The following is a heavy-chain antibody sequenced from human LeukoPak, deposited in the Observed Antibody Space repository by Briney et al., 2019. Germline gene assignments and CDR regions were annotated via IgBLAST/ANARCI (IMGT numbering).Heavy chain of an antibody. V-gene: IGHV5-51*01. D-gene: IGHD3-10*01. J-gene: IGHJ6*02. CDR2: IYPDDSDT. Sequence: GESLKISCKVFGYGFGNGGIGWVGQMPGKGREWMGFIYPDDSDTVYSPSFEGQVTISADKSITTAYLQWSSLKASDTAMYYCARGAYGSGSSYNYYGMDVWGQGTTVTVSS. CDR1: GYGFGNGG. CDR3: ARGAYGSGSSYNYYGMDV.